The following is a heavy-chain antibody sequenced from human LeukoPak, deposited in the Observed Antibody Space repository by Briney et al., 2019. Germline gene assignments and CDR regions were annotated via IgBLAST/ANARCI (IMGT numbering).Heavy chain of an antibody. J-gene: IGHJ6*03. V-gene: IGHV3-43*01. Sequence: PGGSLRLSCAASGFTFDDYTMHWVRQAPGKGLEWVSLISWDGGSTYYADSVKGRFTISRDNSKNSLYLQMNSLRTEDTALYYCAKAARKQRGPYYYYYMDVWGKGTTVTVSS. CDR2: ISWDGGST. CDR1: GFTFDDYT. CDR3: AKAARKQRGPYYYYYMDV. D-gene: IGHD6-6*01.